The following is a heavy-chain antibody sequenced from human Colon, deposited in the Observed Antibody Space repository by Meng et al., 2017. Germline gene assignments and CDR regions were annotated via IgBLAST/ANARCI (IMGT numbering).Heavy chain of an antibody. Sequence: SETLSLTCSVSSGSLTNYSWSWIRQPAGKGLEWIGRIYSTGGANYNPSLESRVTMSVDTAKNQVSLKLTSVTAADTAVYYCGRETPASTGTPLDSWGQGTLVTVSS. CDR3: GRETPASTGTPLDS. CDR1: SGSLTNYS. J-gene: IGHJ4*02. CDR2: IYSTGGA. D-gene: IGHD6-13*01. V-gene: IGHV4-4*07.